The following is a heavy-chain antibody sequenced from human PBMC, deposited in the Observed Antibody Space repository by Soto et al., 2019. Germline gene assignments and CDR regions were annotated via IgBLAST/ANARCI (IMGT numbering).Heavy chain of an antibody. V-gene: IGHV4-39*01. CDR2: IYFSGST. J-gene: IGHJ6*03. CDR1: GGSIRNTTYY. CDR3: AEISFYYSYMDV. Sequence: SETLSLTCTVSGGSIRNTTYYWGWIRQPPGKGLEWIGTIYFSGSTYYNPSLKSRVTISVDTSKNQFSLKVSSVTAADTAVYYCAEISFYYSYMDVWGKGTTVTVSS.